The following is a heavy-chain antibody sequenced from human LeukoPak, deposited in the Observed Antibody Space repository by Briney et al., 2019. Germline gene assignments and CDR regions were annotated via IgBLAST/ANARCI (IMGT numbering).Heavy chain of an antibody. CDR1: GYTFTDYY. CDR2: VDPEDGET. Sequence: ASVKVSCKVSGYTFTDYYMHWVQQAPGKGLEWMGLVDPEDGETIYAEKFQGRVTITADTSTDTAYMERSSLRSEDTAVYYCATLGDGYNLFDYWGQGTLVTVSS. J-gene: IGHJ4*02. V-gene: IGHV1-69-2*01. D-gene: IGHD5-24*01. CDR3: ATLGDGYNLFDY.